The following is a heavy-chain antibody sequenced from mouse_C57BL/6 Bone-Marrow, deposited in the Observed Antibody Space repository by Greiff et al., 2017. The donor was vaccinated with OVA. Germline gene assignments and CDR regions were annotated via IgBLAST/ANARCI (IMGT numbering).Heavy chain of an antibody. V-gene: IGHV7-1*01. CDR1: GFTFSDFY. CDR2: SRNKANDYTT. CDR3: ARDASTGGFAY. Sequence: EVKLVESGGGLVQSGRSLRLSCATSGFTFSDFYMEWVRQAPGKGLEWIAASRNKANDYTTEYSASVKGRFIVSRDTSQSILYLQMNALRAEDTAIYYCARDASTGGFAYWGQGTLVTVSA. J-gene: IGHJ3*01.